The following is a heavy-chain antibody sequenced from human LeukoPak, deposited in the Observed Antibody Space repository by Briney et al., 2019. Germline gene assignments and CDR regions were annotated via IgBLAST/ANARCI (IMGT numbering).Heavy chain of an antibody. CDR1: GFTFISYT. CDR2: IISSSSYI. CDR3: ARIPAAEAVAGMVPGY. Sequence: PGGSRRLSCAASGFTFISYTMNWFRQAPGKGLEWVSSIISSSSYIYYADSVKGRFTIFRDNAKNSLYLQMNSLRAEDTAVYYCARIPAAEAVAGMVPGYWGQGTLVTVSS. V-gene: IGHV3-21*01. D-gene: IGHD6-19*01. J-gene: IGHJ4*02.